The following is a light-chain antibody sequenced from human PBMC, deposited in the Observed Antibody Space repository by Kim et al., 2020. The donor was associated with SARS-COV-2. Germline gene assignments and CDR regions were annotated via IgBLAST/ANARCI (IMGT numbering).Light chain of an antibody. V-gene: IGLV1-44*01. CDR1: SSNIGSNT. CDR3: AAWDDSLNGWV. Sequence: ELTQPPSASGTPGQRVTISCSGSSSNIGSNTVNWYQHLPGTAPKLLIYSNSQRPSGVPDRFSGSKSGTSASLAISGLQSEDEADYFCAAWDDSLNGWVFGGGTKLTVL. J-gene: IGLJ3*02. CDR2: SNS.